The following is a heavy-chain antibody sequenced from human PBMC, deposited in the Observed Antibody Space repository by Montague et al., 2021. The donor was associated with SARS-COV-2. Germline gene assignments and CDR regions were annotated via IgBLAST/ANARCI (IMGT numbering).Heavy chain of an antibody. CDR3: ARGNITPSGFDI. Sequence: TLSLTCTVPGDSISSANYYWNWIRQNPGKGLEWIGYIYYTGGTHYNPSLESRLTMSIDTSKSQFSLRLSSVTAADTAVYYCARGNITPSGFDIWGQGTVVTVSS. D-gene: IGHD1-14*01. V-gene: IGHV4-31*03. CDR1: GDSISSANYY. CDR2: IYYTGGT. J-gene: IGHJ3*02.